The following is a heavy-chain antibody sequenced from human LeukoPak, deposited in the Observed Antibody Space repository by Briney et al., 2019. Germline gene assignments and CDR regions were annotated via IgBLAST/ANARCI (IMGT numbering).Heavy chain of an antibody. CDR1: GFTVSSNY. CDR3: ARGPVGATFYRHERSSGGFDY. CDR2: IYSGGST. D-gene: IGHD1-26*01. J-gene: IGHJ4*02. Sequence: PGGSLRHSCAASGFTVSSNYMSWVRQAPGKGLEWVSVIYSGGSTYYADSVKGRFAISRDNSKNTLYLQMNSLRAEDTAVYYCARGPVGATFYRHERSSGGFDYWGQGTLVTVSS. V-gene: IGHV3-66*01.